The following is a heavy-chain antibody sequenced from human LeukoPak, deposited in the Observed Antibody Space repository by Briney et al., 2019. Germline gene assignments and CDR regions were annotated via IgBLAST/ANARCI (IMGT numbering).Heavy chain of an antibody. CDR3: AKEAGNTFSFDY. CDR2: ISYDGSNK. V-gene: IGHV3-30*04. Sequence: GRSLRLSCAASGFTFSSYAMHWVRQAPGKGLEWVAVISYDGSNKYYADSVKGRFTISRDNSKNTLYLQMNSLRAEDTAVYYCAKEAGNTFSFDYWGQGTLVTVSS. CDR1: GFTFSSYA. J-gene: IGHJ4*02. D-gene: IGHD3-16*01.